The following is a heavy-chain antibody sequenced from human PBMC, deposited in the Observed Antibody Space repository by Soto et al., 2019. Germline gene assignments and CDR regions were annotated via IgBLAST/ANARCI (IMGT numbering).Heavy chain of an antibody. Sequence: QVQLQESGPGLVKPSETLSLTRTVSGGSIGTYYWSWIRQPPGKGLEWIGYVYYSGSTNYNPSLKTRVTMSVDTSKNQFSLKLRSVTAADTAVYYCARDQGGWLHPFDSWGQGTLVTVSS. CDR2: VYYSGST. CDR1: GGSIGTYY. CDR3: ARDQGGWLHPFDS. V-gene: IGHV4-59*01. D-gene: IGHD5-12*01. J-gene: IGHJ4*02.